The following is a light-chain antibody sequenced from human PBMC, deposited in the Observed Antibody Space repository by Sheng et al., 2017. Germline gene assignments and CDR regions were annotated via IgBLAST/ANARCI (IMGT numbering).Light chain of an antibody. V-gene: IGKV1-39*01. Sequence: DIQMTQSPSSLSASVGDRVTITCRASQSINSYLNWYQQKPGKAPKLLIYGASSLQSGVPSRFSGSGSGTDFTLTINSLQSEDFATYYCQHITTFGPGPKWSIK. CDR2: GAS. J-gene: IGKJ3*01. CDR1: QSINSY. CDR3: QHITT.